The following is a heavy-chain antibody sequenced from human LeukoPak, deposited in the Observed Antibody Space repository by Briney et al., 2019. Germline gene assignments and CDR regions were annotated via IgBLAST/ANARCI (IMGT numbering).Heavy chain of an antibody. J-gene: IGHJ3*02. CDR1: GFTFSSNS. CDR3: ARAIVATDAFDI. Sequence: GSLRLSCAASGFTFSSNSMNWVRQAPGKGLEWVSSISSSSSYIYYADSVKGRFTISRDNAKNSLYLQMNSLRAEDTAVYYCARAIVATDAFDIWGQGTMVTVSS. CDR2: ISSSSSYI. V-gene: IGHV3-21*01. D-gene: IGHD5-12*01.